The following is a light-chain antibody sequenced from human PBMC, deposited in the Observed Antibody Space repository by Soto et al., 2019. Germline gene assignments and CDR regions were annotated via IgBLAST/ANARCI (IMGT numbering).Light chain of an antibody. V-gene: IGKV1-5*03. Sequence: DIQMTQSPSTLSASVGDRVTITCRASQSISSWLAWYQQKAGKAPKLLIYKASSLESGVPSRFSGSGSGTEFTLTINSLQPDDFAIYYCQQYHSLLTFGGGTKVEIK. CDR3: QQYHSLLT. J-gene: IGKJ4*01. CDR2: KAS. CDR1: QSISSW.